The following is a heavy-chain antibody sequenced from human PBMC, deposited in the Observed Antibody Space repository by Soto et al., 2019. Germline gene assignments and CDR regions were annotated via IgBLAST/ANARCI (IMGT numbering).Heavy chain of an antibody. V-gene: IGHV3-23*01. CDR1: GFTFSSYA. J-gene: IGHJ4*02. CDR2: ISGSGGST. Sequence: PGGSLRLSCAASGFTFSSYAMSWVRQAPGKGLEWVSAISGSGGSTYYADSVKGRFTISRDNSKNTLYLQMNSLRAEDTAVYYCASYDSSGYYYETKFDYWGQGTLVTVSS. CDR3: ASYDSSGYYYETKFDY. D-gene: IGHD3-22*01.